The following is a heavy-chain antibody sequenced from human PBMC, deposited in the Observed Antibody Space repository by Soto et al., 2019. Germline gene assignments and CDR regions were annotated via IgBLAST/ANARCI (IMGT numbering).Heavy chain of an antibody. CDR2: ISYDGTNK. J-gene: IGHJ4*02. V-gene: IGHV3-30-3*01. D-gene: IGHD1-20*01. CDR3: ARDTSAVTGTTGDFDY. Sequence: QVQLVESGGGVVQPGRSLRLSCAASGFTFSSYAMHWVRQAPGKGLEGGAVISYDGTNKNYADSVKGRFTISRDNSKKTLDLQTSSLRAEDTAVYYCARDTSAVTGTTGDFDYWGQGTLVTVSS. CDR1: GFTFSSYA.